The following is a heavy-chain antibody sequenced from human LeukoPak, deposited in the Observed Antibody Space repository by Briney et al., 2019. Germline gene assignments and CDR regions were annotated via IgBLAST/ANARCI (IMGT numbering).Heavy chain of an antibody. CDR2: ISSSSSTI. J-gene: IGHJ6*03. V-gene: IGHV3-48*01. D-gene: IGHD5-12*01. CDR1: GFTFSSYS. Sequence: GGSLRLSCAASGFTFSSYSMNWVRQAPGKGLEWVSYISSSSSTIYYADSVKGRFTISRDNAKNSLYLQMNSLRVEDTAVYYCARAPRSWLRLFNYYYYMDVWGKGTTVTVSS. CDR3: ARAPRSWLRLFNYYYYMDV.